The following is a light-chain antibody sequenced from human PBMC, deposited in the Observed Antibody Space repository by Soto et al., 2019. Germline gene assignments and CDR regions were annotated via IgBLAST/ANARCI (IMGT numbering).Light chain of an antibody. J-gene: IGLJ1*01. Sequence: SVLAQPASVSGSPGQSITISCTGTSSDIGDSNFVSWYQHHPGKAPKLLIYDVRDRPARISSRFSGSKSANTASLTISGLQAEDEADYYCTSYTGSTTLVFGTGSKVTV. CDR2: DVR. CDR1: SSDIGDSNF. V-gene: IGLV2-14*01. CDR3: TSYTGSTTLV.